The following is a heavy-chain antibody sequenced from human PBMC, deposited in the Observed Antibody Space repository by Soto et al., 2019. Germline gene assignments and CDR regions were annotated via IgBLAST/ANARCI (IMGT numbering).Heavy chain of an antibody. J-gene: IGHJ6*02. Sequence: PSETLSLTCTVSGGSISSSSYYWGWIRQPPGKGLEWIGSIYYSGSTYYNPSLQSRLTISVDTSNNQFSLTLSSVTAADTAVYYCARSARALWFGELFSPYGMDVWGQGTTVTVSS. CDR1: GGSISSSSYY. CDR3: ARSARALWFGELFSPYGMDV. D-gene: IGHD3-10*01. V-gene: IGHV4-39*01. CDR2: IYYSGST.